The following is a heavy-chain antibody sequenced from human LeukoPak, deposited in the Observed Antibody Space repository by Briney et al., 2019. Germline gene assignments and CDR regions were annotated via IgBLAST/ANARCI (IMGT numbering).Heavy chain of an antibody. Sequence: VASVKVSCKASGYTFSGYYMHWVRQAPGQGLEWMGCINPNSGGTNYAQKFQGRVTMTSDTALSTHYMELSRLRSDDTAVYYCAREGTERDYYYYYMDVWGRGTTVTISS. D-gene: IGHD1-1*01. CDR3: AREGTERDYYYYYMDV. CDR1: GYTFSGYY. J-gene: IGHJ6*03. V-gene: IGHV1-2*02. CDR2: INPNSGGT.